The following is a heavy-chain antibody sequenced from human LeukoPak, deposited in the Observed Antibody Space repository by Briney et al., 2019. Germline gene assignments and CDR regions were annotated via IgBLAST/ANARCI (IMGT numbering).Heavy chain of an antibody. CDR3: ARDWAYNGGSYGVD. CDR2: IKQDGSEK. CDR1: GLSVSSNF. Sequence: GGSLRLSCAATGLSVSSNFMSWVRQAPGKGLEWVANIKQDGSEKYYVDSVKGRFTISRDNAKNSLYLQMNSLRAEDTAVYYCARDWAYNGGSYGVDWGQGTLVTVSS. V-gene: IGHV3-7*01. D-gene: IGHD1-26*01. J-gene: IGHJ4*02.